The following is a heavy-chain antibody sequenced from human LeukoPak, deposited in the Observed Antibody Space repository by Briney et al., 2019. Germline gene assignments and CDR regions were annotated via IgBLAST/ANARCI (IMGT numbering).Heavy chain of an antibody. J-gene: IGHJ4*02. CDR2: ISTSSSYI. Sequence: PGGSLRLSCGASGFTFSGYSMNWVRQAPGKGLEWVSSISTSSSYIYYADSVKGRFTISRDNAKNSLYLQMNSLRAEDTAVYYCARVLNDYGDYVIDYWGQGTLVTVSS. CDR3: ARVLNDYGDYVIDY. D-gene: IGHD4-17*01. V-gene: IGHV3-21*01. CDR1: GFTFSGYS.